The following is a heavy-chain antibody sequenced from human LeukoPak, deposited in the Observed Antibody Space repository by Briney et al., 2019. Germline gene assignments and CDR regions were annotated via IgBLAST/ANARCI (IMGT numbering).Heavy chain of an antibody. D-gene: IGHD3-10*01. CDR2: GHHTGST. CDR1: GYSISSGSY. V-gene: IGHV4-38-2*02. Sequence: PSETLSLTCAVSGYSISSGSYWGWIRPPPGKGLEWIGSGHHTGSTFYNPSLKSRVSISVDTSKNQFSLKLSSVTAADTAVYYCARESTSGLPAVGFDFWGQGTLVTVSS. J-gene: IGHJ4*02. CDR3: ARESTSGLPAVGFDF.